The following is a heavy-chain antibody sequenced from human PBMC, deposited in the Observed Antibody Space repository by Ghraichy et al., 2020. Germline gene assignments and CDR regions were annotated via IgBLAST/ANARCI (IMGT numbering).Heavy chain of an antibody. CDR1: GFSLRTSEAG. J-gene: IGHJ6*03. Sequence: SGPTLVKPTQTLTLTCAFSGFSLRTSEAGVAWIRQPPGKALEWLAVVYWDDDQRYSPSLKSRLTLTKYTSRNRVVLTMTNMDLVDTATYYCGHSRSDSYSSYYVDVWGRGTTVTVSS. CDR2: VYWDDDQ. CDR3: GHSRSDSYSSYYVDV. D-gene: IGHD1-26*01. V-gene: IGHV2-5*02.